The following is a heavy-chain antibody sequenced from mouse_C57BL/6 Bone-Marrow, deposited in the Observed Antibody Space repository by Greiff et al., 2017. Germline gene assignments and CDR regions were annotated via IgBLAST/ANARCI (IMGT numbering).Heavy chain of an antibody. Sequence: EVQLVESGGGLVQPGGSLKLSCAASGFTFSDYGMAWVRQAPRKGPEWVAFISNLAYSIYYADTVTGRFTISRENAKNTLYLEMSSLRSEDTAMYYCARRGITTVVATDYAMDYWGQGTSVTVSS. CDR3: ARRGITTVVATDYAMDY. V-gene: IGHV5-15*01. J-gene: IGHJ4*01. CDR2: ISNLAYSI. D-gene: IGHD1-1*01. CDR1: GFTFSDYG.